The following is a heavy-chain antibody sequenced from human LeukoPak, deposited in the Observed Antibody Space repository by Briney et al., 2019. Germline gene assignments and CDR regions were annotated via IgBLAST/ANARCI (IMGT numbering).Heavy chain of an antibody. J-gene: IGHJ4*02. V-gene: IGHV1-24*01. CDR3: ATSQLPRNFDY. CDR1: GYTVTELS. Sequence: ASVKVSCKVSGYTVTELSMRWVRQAPGERLEWRVGCVGEDGETIYAHKFQGRVTMTEDTSTDIAYMELSSLRSEDTAVYYCATSQLPRNFDYWGQGTLVTVSS. CDR2: CVGEDGET. D-gene: IGHD2-2*01.